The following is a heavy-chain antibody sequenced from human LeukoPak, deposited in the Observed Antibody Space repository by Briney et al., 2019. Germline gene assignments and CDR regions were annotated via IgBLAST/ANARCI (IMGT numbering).Heavy chain of an antibody. D-gene: IGHD2-21*01. J-gene: IGHJ4*02. CDR1: GFTFSSYW. V-gene: IGHV3-7*01. Sequence: GGSLRLSCAASGFTFSSYWMSWVRQAPGKGLEWVANIKQDGSEKYYVDSVKGRFTISRDNAKNPLYLQMNSMRADDTAVNNCTRAVIGYLGGRGNLVTVS. CDR2: IKQDGSEK. CDR3: TRAVIGYL.